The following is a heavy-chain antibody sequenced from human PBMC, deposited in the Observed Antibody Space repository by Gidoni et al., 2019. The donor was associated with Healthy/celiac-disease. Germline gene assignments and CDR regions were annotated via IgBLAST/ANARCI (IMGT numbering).Heavy chain of an antibody. D-gene: IGHD3-10*01. J-gene: IGHJ4*02. Sequence: EVQLVASGGGVVRPGGSLRLSCAACGSTFDDYGMSWVRQAPGKGLARVSSINWNGGSTGYADSVKSRFTISRDNAKNSLYLQMNSLRAEDTALYYCARSGRNWELFNYWGQGTLVTVSS. CDR1: GSTFDDYG. CDR3: ARSGRNWELFNY. CDR2: INWNGGST. V-gene: IGHV3-20*04.